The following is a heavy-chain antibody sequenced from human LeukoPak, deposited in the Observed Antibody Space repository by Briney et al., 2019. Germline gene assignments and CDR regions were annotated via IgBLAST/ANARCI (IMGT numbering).Heavy chain of an antibody. D-gene: IGHD1-26*01. Sequence: GGSLRLSCAASGFTFSSYAMSWVRQAPGKGLEWVSTITTSGGSTYYADSVKGRFTISRDNSKNTLYLQMNSLRAEDTAVYYCARRSYYDLDYFDYWGQGTLVTVSS. CDR3: ARRSYYDLDYFDY. CDR2: ITTSGGST. CDR1: GFTFSSYA. V-gene: IGHV3-23*01. J-gene: IGHJ4*02.